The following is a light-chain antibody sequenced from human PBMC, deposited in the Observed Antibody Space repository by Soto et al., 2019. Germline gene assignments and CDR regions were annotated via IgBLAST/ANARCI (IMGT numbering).Light chain of an antibody. J-gene: IGLJ2*01. CDR2: EGS. CDR1: SSEVGRDNL. Sequence: QSVLTQPASVSGSPGQSITISCTGTSSEVGRDNLVSWYQQHPGKAPKLIIYEGSKRPSGVSNRFSGSKSGNTASLTSSGLQAEDEADYYCCSYAGSSTYVFGGGTKLTVL. CDR3: CSYAGSSTYV. V-gene: IGLV2-23*01.